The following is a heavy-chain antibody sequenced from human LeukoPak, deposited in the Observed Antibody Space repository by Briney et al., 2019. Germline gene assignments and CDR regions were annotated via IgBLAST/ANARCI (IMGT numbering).Heavy chain of an antibody. CDR3: AKASNGGSYYGVIIDY. J-gene: IGHJ4*02. CDR1: GFTFSRYG. CDR2: ISDDGSNK. D-gene: IGHD1-26*01. Sequence: PGGSLRLSCAASGFTFSRYGMHWVRQGPGRGLEWVAIISDDGSNKKYADSVTGRFTISRDNSKNTLYLQMNSLRPEDTAVYFCAKASNGGSYYGVIIDYWGQGALVTVSS. V-gene: IGHV3-30*18.